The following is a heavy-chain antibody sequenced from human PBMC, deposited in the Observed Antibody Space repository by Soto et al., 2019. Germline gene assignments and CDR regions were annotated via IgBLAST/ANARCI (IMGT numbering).Heavy chain of an antibody. CDR2: ISGSGGST. CDR1: GFTSSSYA. D-gene: IGHD6-13*01. CDR3: AKGLRTAAAGTNYYYYYGMDV. J-gene: IGHJ6*02. Sequence: GGSLRLSCAASGFTSSSYAMSWVRQAPGKGLEWVSAISGSGGSTYYADSVKGRFTISRDNSKNTLYLQMSSLGAEDTAVYYCAKGLRTAAAGTNYYYYYGMDVWGQGTTVTVSS. V-gene: IGHV3-23*01.